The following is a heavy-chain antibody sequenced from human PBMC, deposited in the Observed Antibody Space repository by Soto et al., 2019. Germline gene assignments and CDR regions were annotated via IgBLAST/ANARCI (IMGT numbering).Heavy chain of an antibody. Sequence: SKTLSLTCSVSGGSSSSSSHYWGWIRQPPGKGLEWIGNIYYSGSTHYNPSLKSRVTISVDTSKNQFSLKLSSVTAADTAVYYCARRRSTTGWFDPWGQGTLVTASS. V-gene: IGHV4-39*01. J-gene: IGHJ5*02. D-gene: IGHD6-25*01. CDR1: GGSSSSSSHY. CDR3: ARRRSTTGWFDP. CDR2: IYYSGST.